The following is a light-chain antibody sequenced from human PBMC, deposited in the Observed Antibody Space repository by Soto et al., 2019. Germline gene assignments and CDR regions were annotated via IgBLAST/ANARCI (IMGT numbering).Light chain of an antibody. CDR1: SSNSVGKS. CDR3: GSWDSSLSAYV. V-gene: IGLV1-51*01. Sequence: CTVQEQKATISCCRCSSNSVGKSVSWYQELPGTAPKLLIYDDNKRPSEIPVRFSGSKSGTLATLGITGFQTGDEADYYCGSWDSSLSAYVFGTGTKV. CDR2: DDN. J-gene: IGLJ1*01.